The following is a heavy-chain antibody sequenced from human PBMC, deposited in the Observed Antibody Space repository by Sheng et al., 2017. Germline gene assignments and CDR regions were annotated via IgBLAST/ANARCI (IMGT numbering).Heavy chain of an antibody. Sequence: QVQLVQSGAEVKKPGSSVKVSCKASGGTFSSYAISWVRQAPGQGLEWMGGIIPIFGTANYAQKFQGRVTITTDESTSTAYMELSSLRSEDTAVYYCASLQRNYYGSGSYSWFDPWGQGTLVTVSS. CDR3: ASLQRNYYGSGSYSWFDP. J-gene: IGHJ5*02. V-gene: IGHV1-69*05. CDR2: IIPIFGTA. D-gene: IGHD3-10*01. CDR1: GGTFSSYA.